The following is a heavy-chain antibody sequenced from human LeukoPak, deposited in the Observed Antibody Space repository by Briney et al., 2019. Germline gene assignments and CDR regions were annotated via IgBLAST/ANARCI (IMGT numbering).Heavy chain of an antibody. CDR2: ISSSSSYI. CDR3: ARAGVIAAAYWFDP. J-gene: IGHJ5*02. V-gene: IGHV3-21*01. Sequence: GGSLRLSCAGSGFTFSSYSMNWVRQAPGKGLEWVSSISSSSSYIYYADSVKGRFTIYRDNAKNSLYLQMNSLRAEDTAVYYCARAGVIAAAYWFDPWGQGTLVTVSS. CDR1: GFTFSSYS. D-gene: IGHD6-13*01.